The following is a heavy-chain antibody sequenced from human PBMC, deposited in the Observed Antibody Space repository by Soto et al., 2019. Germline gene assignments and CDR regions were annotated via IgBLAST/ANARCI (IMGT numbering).Heavy chain of an antibody. Sequence: ASVKVSCKASGGTFSSYTISWVRQAPGQGLEWMGRIIPILGIANYAQKFQGRVTITADKSTSTAYMELSSLRSEDTAVYYCARDEYYDILTGYYNALDYWGQGTLVTVSS. CDR2: IIPILGIA. J-gene: IGHJ4*02. D-gene: IGHD3-9*01. CDR3: ARDEYYDILTGYYNALDY. V-gene: IGHV1-69*04. CDR1: GGTFSSYT.